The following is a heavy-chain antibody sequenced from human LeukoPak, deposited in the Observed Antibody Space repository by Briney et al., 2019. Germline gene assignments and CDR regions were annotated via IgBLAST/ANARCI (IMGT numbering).Heavy chain of an antibody. CDR1: GGTFSSYA. D-gene: IGHD3-22*01. Sequence: SVKVSCKASGGTFSSYAISWVRQAPGQGLEWMGGIIPIFGTANYVQKFQGRVTITTDESTSTVYMELSSLRSEDRAVYYCARENYYDSSGYLYYFDYWGQGTLVTVSS. V-gene: IGHV1-69*05. CDR2: IIPIFGTA. J-gene: IGHJ4*02. CDR3: ARENYYDSSGYLYYFDY.